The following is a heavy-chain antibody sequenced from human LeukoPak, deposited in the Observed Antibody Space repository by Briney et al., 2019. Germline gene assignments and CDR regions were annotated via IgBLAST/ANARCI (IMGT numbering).Heavy chain of an antibody. CDR2: IYTSGST. V-gene: IGHV4-61*02. D-gene: IGHD3-3*01. CDR3: AREEGTNKSLRDFSRPGLINWFDP. Sequence: SETLSLTCTVSGGSISSGSYYWSWIRQPAGKGLEWIGRIYTSGSTNYNPSLKSRVTISVDTSKNQFSLKLSSVTAADTAVYYCAREEGTNKSLRDFSRPGLINWFDPWGQGTLVTVSS. J-gene: IGHJ5*01. CDR1: GGSISSGSYY.